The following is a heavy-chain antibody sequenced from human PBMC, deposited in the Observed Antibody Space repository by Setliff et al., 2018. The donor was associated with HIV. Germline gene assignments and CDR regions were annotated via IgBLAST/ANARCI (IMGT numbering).Heavy chain of an antibody. CDR2: IRSKIFGGTP. D-gene: IGHD1-26*01. V-gene: IGHV3-49*04. J-gene: IGHJ3*01. Sequence: PGGSLRLSCAASGSRFGDTAMGWVRQAPGKGLEWIGFIRSKIFGGTPEYGASVQGRFTISRDDSKSIAYLQLNSLKTEDTAVYYCTRMPNESGSYDAFDVWGQGTMVTVSS. CDR3: TRMPNESGSYDAFDV. CDR1: GSRFGDTA.